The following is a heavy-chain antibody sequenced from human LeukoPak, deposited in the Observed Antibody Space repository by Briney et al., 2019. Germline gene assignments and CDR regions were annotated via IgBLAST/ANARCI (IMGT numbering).Heavy chain of an antibody. V-gene: IGHV1-18*01. J-gene: IGHJ4*02. CDR3: AREWKYCGATSCGYYFDY. D-gene: IGHD2-2*01. CDR1: GYTFSNYG. Sequence: GASVKVSCKASGYTFSNYGLNWVRQVPGQGLEWMGRIAAYSGNTNYAAKFQGRVTMTTDTSTSTAYMELRSLRSDDTAVYYCAREWKYCGATSCGYYFDYWGQGTLVTVSS. CDR2: IAAYSGNT.